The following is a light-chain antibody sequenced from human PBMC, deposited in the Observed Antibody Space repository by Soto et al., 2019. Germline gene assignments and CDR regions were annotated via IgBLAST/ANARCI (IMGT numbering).Light chain of an antibody. CDR1: SSEVGGYNF. J-gene: IGLJ1*01. CDR3: SSYTSISTYV. CDR2: DVT. Sequence: QSALTQPASVSGSPGQSLTISCTGTSSEVGGYNFVSWYQQHPDKAPKLMIYDVTNRPSGVSNRFSGSKSGNTASLTISGLQAEDVNDYSCSSYTSISTYVFGTGSNVTVL. V-gene: IGLV2-14*01.